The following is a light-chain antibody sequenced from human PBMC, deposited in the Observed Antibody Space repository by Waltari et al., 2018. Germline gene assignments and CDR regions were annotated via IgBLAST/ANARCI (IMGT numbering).Light chain of an antibody. V-gene: IGKV3-20*01. CDR2: GAS. J-gene: IGKJ3*01. CDR1: QIISDTY. CDR3: HHYGSSPQGT. Sequence: ELVLTPSPGTLSLSPGERATLSCRASQIISDTYLGWYQQRPGQAPRLLIYGASSRAAGIPDRFSGSGSGTDFTLTISRLEPEDFAVYYCHHYGSSPQGTFGPGTRLDLK.